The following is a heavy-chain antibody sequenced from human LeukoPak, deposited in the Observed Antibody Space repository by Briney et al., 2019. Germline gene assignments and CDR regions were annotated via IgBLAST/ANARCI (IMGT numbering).Heavy chain of an antibody. D-gene: IGHD3-16*01. CDR3: ARVSRITNPDAFDI. V-gene: IGHV4-4*02. Sequence: PSGTLSLTCAVSGDSISSTHWWNWVRQPPGKGLEWIGEIYHSGSTHYNPSLKSRVTISVDKSKNQFSLRLTSVTAADTAVYYCARVSRITNPDAFDIWGQGTKVTVSS. CDR1: GDSISSTHW. J-gene: IGHJ3*02. CDR2: IYHSGST.